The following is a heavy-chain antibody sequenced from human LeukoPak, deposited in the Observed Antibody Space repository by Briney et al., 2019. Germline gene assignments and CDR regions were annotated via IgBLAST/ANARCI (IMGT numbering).Heavy chain of an antibody. V-gene: IGHV3-64*01. CDR2: ISSNGGST. CDR1: GFTFSIYA. D-gene: IGHD3-22*01. CDR3: ARENYYYDSSGYYVFDY. Sequence: GGSLSLSCAVSGFTFSIYAMQWVRPAPGKGREYVSAISSNGGSTYYANSVKGRFTISRDNSKNTLYLQMGSLRAEDMAVYYCARENYYYDSSGYYVFDYWGQGTLVTVSS. J-gene: IGHJ4*02.